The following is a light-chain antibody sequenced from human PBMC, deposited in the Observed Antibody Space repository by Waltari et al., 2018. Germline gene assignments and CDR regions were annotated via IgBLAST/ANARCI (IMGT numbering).Light chain of an antibody. Sequence: DIQMTQSLSTLSTSVGDRVTITCRASQSISSWLAWYQQKPGKAPKLLIYKASSLKSGVPSRFSGRGSGTEFTLTISSLQPDDFATYYCQQYNSYPSFGQGTKVEIK. CDR2: KAS. CDR3: QQYNSYPS. CDR1: QSISSW. J-gene: IGKJ1*01. V-gene: IGKV1-5*03.